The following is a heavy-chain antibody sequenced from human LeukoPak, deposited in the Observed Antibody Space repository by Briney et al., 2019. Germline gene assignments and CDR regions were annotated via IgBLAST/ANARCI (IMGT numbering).Heavy chain of an antibody. CDR1: GTSISRHY. D-gene: IGHD3-10*01. V-gene: IGHV4-4*09. CDR3: ARQDGLWVGDEGIWVEV. Sequence: SETLSLTCTVSGTSISRHYWSWLRQSAGLGLEWLGYISTTGSTTYNPSLEGRVTMSEDTSQNQLSLTLSSVTAADTAVYFCARQDGLWVGDEGIWVEVRGTGIKVTVSS. CDR2: ISTTGST. J-gene: IGHJ6*04.